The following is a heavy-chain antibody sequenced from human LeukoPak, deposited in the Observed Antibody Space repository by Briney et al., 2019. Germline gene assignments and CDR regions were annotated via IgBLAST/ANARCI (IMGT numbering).Heavy chain of an antibody. CDR2: IYSSGGT. CDR1: GFTFSNFW. CDR3: VRMASNYYGIDV. Sequence: PGGSLRLSCAASGFTFSNFWMSWVRQAPGKGLEWVSVIYSSGGTYYADSVKGRFTVSRDNSKNTLYVQMNSLRDGDTAEYYCVRMASNYYGIDVWGQGATVTVSS. V-gene: IGHV3-53*01. D-gene: IGHD5-24*01. J-gene: IGHJ6*02.